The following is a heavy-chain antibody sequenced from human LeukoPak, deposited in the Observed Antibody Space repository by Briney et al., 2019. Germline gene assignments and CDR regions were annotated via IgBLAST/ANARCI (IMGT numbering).Heavy chain of an antibody. Sequence: SETLSLTCTVSGGSISSGGYSWSWIRQPPGKGLEWIGYIYHSGSTYYNPSLKSRVTISVDRSKNQFSLKLSSVTAADTAVYYCARLVHGGRVISSWYVNYWGQGTLVTVSS. CDR1: GGSISSGGYS. V-gene: IGHV4-30-2*01. D-gene: IGHD6-13*01. CDR3: ARLVHGGRVISSWYVNY. CDR2: IYHSGST. J-gene: IGHJ4*02.